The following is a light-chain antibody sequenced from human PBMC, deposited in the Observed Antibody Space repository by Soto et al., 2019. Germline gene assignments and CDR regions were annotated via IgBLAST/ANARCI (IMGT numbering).Light chain of an antibody. CDR2: EVS. V-gene: IGLV2-14*01. CDR1: SSDVGGFNY. CDR3: SSYTSGSLVV. Sequence: QSVLTQPASVSGSPGQSITISCTGTSSDVGGFNYVSWYQQHPGKVPKLMIFEVSNRPSGVSPRFSASKSGNTASLTISGLQAEDEADYYCSSYTSGSLVVFGGGTKVTVL. J-gene: IGLJ2*01.